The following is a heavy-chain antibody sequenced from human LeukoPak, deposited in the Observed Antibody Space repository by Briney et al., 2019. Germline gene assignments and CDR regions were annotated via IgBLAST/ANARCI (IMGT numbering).Heavy chain of an antibody. J-gene: IGHJ4*02. CDR2: INWNGGST. CDR3: VRDLDFVAFL. V-gene: IGHV3-20*04. Sequence: GGSLRLSCAASGFTFDNYGMSWVRQAPGKGLEWVSGINWNGGSTGYADSVKGRFTISRDNAKNSLYLQMNSLRAEDTAVYYCVRDLDFVAFLWGQGTLVTVSS. CDR1: GFTFDNYG. D-gene: IGHD2-2*03.